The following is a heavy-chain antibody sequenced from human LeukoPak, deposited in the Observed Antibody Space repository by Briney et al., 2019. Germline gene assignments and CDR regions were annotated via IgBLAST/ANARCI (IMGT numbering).Heavy chain of an antibody. D-gene: IGHD3-22*01. Sequence: GESLKISCKGSGYSFTSYWIGWVRQMPGKGLEWMGIIYPGDSDTRYSPSFQGQVTISADKSISTAYLQWSSLKASDTAMYYCARQANYYDSSGYLSDGMDVWGPGTTVSVSS. V-gene: IGHV5-51*01. CDR3: ARQANYYDSSGYLSDGMDV. J-gene: IGHJ6*02. CDR1: GYSFTSYW. CDR2: IYPGDSDT.